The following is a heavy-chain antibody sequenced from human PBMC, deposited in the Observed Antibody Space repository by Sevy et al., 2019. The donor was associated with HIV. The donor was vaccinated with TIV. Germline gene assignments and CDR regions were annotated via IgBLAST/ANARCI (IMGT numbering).Heavy chain of an antibody. CDR3: TGLNFDN. CDR1: GISFSNAW. CDR2: IKSKTDGGTT. V-gene: IGHV3-15*07. D-gene: IGHD5-12*01. Sequence: GGSLRLSCAPSGISFSNAWMNWVRQAPRKGLEWVGRIKSKTDGGTTDYAAPVKGRFTISGDDSKNMVYLQMNSLKTEDTAVYYCTGLNFDNWGQGTLVTVSS. J-gene: IGHJ4*02.